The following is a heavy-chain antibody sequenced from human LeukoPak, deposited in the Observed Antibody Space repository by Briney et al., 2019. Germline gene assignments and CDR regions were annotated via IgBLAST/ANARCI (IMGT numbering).Heavy chain of an antibody. CDR1: GYTFTSYD. Sequence: ASVKVSCKASGYTFTSYDINWVRQATGQGLEWMGWMNPNSGNTGYAQKFQGRVTIARNTSISTAYMELSSLRSEDTAVYYCARGQRWLNNYYYYYMDVWGKGTTVTVSS. CDR3: ARGQRWLNNYYYYYMDV. J-gene: IGHJ6*03. CDR2: MNPNSGNT. D-gene: IGHD5-24*01. V-gene: IGHV1-8*03.